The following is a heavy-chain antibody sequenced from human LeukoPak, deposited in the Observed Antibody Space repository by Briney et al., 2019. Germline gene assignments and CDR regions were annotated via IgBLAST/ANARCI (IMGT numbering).Heavy chain of an antibody. D-gene: IGHD3-10*01. CDR3: TKDSATGSGPNDC. CDR1: GFTFSGYA. CDR2: IGGSGGST. V-gene: IGHV3-23*01. J-gene: IGHJ4*02. Sequence: GGSLRLSCAASGFTFSGYAMSWVRQAPGKGLEWFSAIGGSGGSTYYADSVKGRFTISRDNSSNTLYLQMNSPGAEETAVYCCTKDSATGSGPNDCWGQGTLVTGSS.